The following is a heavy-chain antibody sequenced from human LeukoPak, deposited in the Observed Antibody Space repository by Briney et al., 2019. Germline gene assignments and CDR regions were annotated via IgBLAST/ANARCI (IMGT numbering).Heavy chain of an antibody. D-gene: IGHD6-13*01. CDR2: ISAYNGNT. CDR1: GCTLTSYG. CDR3: ARGSPRDSSSFDY. V-gene: IGHV1-18*01. J-gene: IGHJ4*02. Sequence: ASVKISCKASGCTLTSYGISWVRQAPGQGLEWMGWISAYNGNTNYAQKFQGRVTMTRNTSISTAYMELSSLRSEDTAVYYCARGSPRDSSSFDYWGQGTLVTVSS.